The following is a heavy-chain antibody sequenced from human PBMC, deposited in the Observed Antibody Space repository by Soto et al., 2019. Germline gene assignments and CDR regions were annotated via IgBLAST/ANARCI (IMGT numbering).Heavy chain of an antibody. CDR1: GFTFSSYS. CDR3: ARDWDYDCSGGSCLGYYYYGMDV. J-gene: IGHJ6*02. Sequence: SLRLSCAASGFTFSSYSMNWVRQAPGKGLEWVSSISSSSSYIYYADSVKGRFTISRDNAKNSLYLQMNSLRAEDTAVYYCARDWDYDCSGGSCLGYYYYGMDVWGQGTTVTVSS. CDR2: ISSSSSYI. V-gene: IGHV3-21*01. D-gene: IGHD2-15*01.